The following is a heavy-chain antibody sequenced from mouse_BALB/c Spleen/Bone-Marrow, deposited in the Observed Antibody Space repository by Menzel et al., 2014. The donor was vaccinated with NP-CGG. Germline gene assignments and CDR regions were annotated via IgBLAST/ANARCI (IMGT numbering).Heavy chain of an antibody. J-gene: IGHJ4*01. CDR1: GFTFSDYY. CDR3: ARVYYDYDGGVYYYAMDY. Sequence: EVQLVESAGRLAKPGGSLKLSCAASGFTFSDYYLYWVRQTPEKRLEWVATISDGGSYTYYPDSVKGRFTISRDNAKNSLYLQMSSHKSEDTAMYYCARVYYDYDGGVYYYAMDYWGQGTSVTVSS. V-gene: IGHV5-4*02. CDR2: ISDGGSYT. D-gene: IGHD2-4*01.